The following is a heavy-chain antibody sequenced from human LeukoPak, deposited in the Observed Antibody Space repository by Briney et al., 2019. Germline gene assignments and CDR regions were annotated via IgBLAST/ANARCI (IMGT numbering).Heavy chain of an antibody. D-gene: IGHD3-10*01. CDR2: IYSGGST. V-gene: IGHV3-66*01. Sequence: GGSLRLSCVASGFTVSSNYMSWVRQAPGKGLEWVSVIYSGGSTYYADSVKGRFTISRDNSKNTLHLQMDSLRAEDTAVYYCARDAGGYYNGMDVWGQGTTVTVSS. CDR1: GFTVSSNY. J-gene: IGHJ6*02. CDR3: ARDAGGYYNGMDV.